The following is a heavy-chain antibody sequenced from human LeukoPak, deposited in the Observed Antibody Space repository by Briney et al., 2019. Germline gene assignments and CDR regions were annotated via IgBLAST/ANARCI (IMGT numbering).Heavy chain of an antibody. CDR3: ARGGIAARFAY. V-gene: IGHV3-48*03. D-gene: IGHD6-6*01. CDR1: GFTFSSYE. Sequence: GGSLRLSCAASGFTFSSYEMNWVRQAPAKGLEWVSYISSGSSSIFYADSVKGRFTISRENAKNSLYLQMNSLRVEDTAVYYCARGGIAARFAYWGQGTLVSASS. J-gene: IGHJ4*02. CDR2: ISSGSSSI.